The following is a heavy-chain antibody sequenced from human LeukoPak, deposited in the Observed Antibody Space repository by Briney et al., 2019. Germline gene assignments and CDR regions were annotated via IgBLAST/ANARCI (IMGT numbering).Heavy chain of an antibody. CDR3: AKVRGSNWNPFDY. Sequence: GGSLRLSCAASGFTFSNYAMSWVRQAPGKGLEWVSVISGSGGTTYSADSVKGRSTISRDNSKNTLYLQMNSLRAEDTAVYYCAKVRGSNWNPFDYWGQGTLVTVSS. D-gene: IGHD1-20*01. V-gene: IGHV3-23*01. J-gene: IGHJ4*02. CDR2: ISGSGGTT. CDR1: GFTFSNYA.